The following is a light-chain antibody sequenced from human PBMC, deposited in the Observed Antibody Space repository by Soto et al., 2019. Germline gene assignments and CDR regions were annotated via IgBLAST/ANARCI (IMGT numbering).Light chain of an antibody. CDR1: QSVSNS. Sequence: EIVLTQSPGTLSLSPGEGATLSCRASQSVSNSLSWYQQRPGQAPRLLIYAASSRATGILDMFCGSGSCTEYTLIISRLEPQDFAAYFCHQYGSTPRTFGQGTRVETK. J-gene: IGKJ1*01. CDR2: AAS. CDR3: HQYGSTPRT. V-gene: IGKV3-20*01.